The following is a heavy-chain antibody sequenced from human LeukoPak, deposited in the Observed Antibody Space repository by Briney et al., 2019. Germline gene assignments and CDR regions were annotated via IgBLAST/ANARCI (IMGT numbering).Heavy chain of an antibody. CDR1: GFTFSTYA. Sequence: GGSLRLSCAASGFTFSTYAMTWVRQAPGRGLEWVSGISGSGDTTYYADSVKGRFTISRDNSENTLYLQMNSLRAEDTAVYYCARGGSAPYWGQGTLVTVSS. CDR3: ARGGSAPY. CDR2: ISGSGDTT. V-gene: IGHV3-23*01. D-gene: IGHD5-12*01. J-gene: IGHJ4*02.